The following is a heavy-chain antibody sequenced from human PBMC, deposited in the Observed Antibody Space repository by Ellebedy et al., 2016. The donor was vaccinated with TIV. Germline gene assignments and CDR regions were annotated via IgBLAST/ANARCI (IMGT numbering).Heavy chain of an antibody. D-gene: IGHD1-26*01. CDR3: ARIGYSAAEFDF. V-gene: IGHV3-72*01. J-gene: IGHJ4*02. CDR2: IKNKANSYTK. CDR1: GFTFGDHY. Sequence: PGGSLRLSCVVSGFTFGDHYMDWVRQAPGKGLEWVGRIKNKANSYTKDYAASVKGRFTISRDDSKNSLYLQMNSLKTEDTAIYYCARIGYSAAEFDFWGQGTLVTVSS.